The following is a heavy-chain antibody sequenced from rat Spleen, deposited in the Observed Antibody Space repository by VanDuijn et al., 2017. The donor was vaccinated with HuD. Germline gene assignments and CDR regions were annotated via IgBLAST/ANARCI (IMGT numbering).Heavy chain of an antibody. J-gene: IGHJ4*01. CDR2: ITSGGSHT. Sequence: EVQLVESGGGLVQPGRSLKLSCAASGFTFSPFAMAWVRQAPKKGLEWVATITSGGSHTYYPDSVKGRFTISRDNAKSTLYLQMDSLRSEDTATYYCARKCTNYGYLYVMDAWGQGASVTVSS. CDR3: ARKCTNYGYLYVMDA. CDR1: GFTFSPFA. V-gene: IGHV5-7*01. D-gene: IGHD1-9*01.